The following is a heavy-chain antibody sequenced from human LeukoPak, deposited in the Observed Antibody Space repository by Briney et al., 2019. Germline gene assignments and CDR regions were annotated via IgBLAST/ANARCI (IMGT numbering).Heavy chain of an antibody. V-gene: IGHV3-21*01. CDR2: ISSSSSYI. J-gene: IGHJ4*02. CDR1: GFTFSSYS. Sequence: KPGRSLRLSCAASGFTFSSYSMNWVRQAPGKGLEWVSSISSSSSYIYYADSVKGRFTISRDISQNTLYLQMNSLRAADTAVYYCARVVGSSGWYLGYWGQGTLVTVSS. CDR3: ARVVGSSGWYLGY. D-gene: IGHD6-19*01.